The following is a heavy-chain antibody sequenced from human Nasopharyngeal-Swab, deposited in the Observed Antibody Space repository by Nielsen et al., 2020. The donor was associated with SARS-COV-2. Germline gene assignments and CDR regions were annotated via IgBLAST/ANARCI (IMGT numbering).Heavy chain of an antibody. J-gene: IGHJ6*02. D-gene: IGHD3-22*01. CDR3: AKDLTYYYDSSGYNREGYYYGMDV. Sequence: VRQAPGKGLEWVSAISGSGGSTYYADSVKGRFTISRDNSKNTLYLQMNSLRAEDTAVYYCAKDLTYYYDSSGYNREGYYYGMDVWGQGTTVTVSS. V-gene: IGHV3-23*01. CDR2: ISGSGGST.